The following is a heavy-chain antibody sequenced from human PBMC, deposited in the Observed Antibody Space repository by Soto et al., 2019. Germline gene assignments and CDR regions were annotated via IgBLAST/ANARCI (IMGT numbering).Heavy chain of an antibody. CDR2: ISGSGGST. CDR3: AKDRNSNYGPGWFDP. CDR1: GFTFSSYA. J-gene: IGHJ5*02. V-gene: IGHV3-23*01. Sequence: GGSLRLSCAASGFTFSSYAMSWVRQAPGKGLEWVSAISGSGGSTYYADSVKGRFTISRDNSKNTLYLQMNSLRAEDTAVYYCAKDRNSNYGPGWFDPWGQGTLVTVSS. D-gene: IGHD4-4*01.